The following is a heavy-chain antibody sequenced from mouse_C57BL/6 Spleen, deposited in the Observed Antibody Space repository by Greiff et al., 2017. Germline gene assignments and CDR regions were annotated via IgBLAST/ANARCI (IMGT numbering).Heavy chain of an antibody. CDR1: GYSITSGYY. D-gene: IGHD1-2*01. J-gene: IGHJ1*03. CDR2: ISYDGSN. V-gene: IGHV3-6*01. CDR3: ARGTTAYGWYFDV. Sequence: EVKLEESGPGLVKPSQSLSLTCSVTGYSITSGYYWNWIRQFPGNKLEWMGYISYDGSNNYNPSLKNRISITRDTSKNQFFLKLNSVTTEDTATYYCARGTTAYGWYFDVWGTGTTVTASA.